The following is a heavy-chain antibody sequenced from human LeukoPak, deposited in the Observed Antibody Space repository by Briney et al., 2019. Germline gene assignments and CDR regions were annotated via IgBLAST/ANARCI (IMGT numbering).Heavy chain of an antibody. Sequence: ASVTVSCKASGYTFTSYDINWVRQASGQGLEWMGWMNPNTGNTGYAQKFQGRVTITRNTSISTVYMELSSLRSEDTAVYYCARGVGATISYYHYYIDVWGKGTTVTVSS. V-gene: IGHV1-8*03. CDR2: MNPNTGNT. CDR1: GYTFTSYD. J-gene: IGHJ6*03. D-gene: IGHD1-26*01. CDR3: ARGVGATISYYHYYIDV.